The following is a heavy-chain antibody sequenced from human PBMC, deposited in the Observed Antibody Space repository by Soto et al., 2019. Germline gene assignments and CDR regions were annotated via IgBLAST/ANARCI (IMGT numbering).Heavy chain of an antibody. CDR2: IYSGGST. J-gene: IGHJ4*02. V-gene: IGHV3-66*01. CDR1: GFTVSSNY. Sequence: GGSLRLSCAASGFTVSSNYMSWVRQAPGKGLEWVSVIYSGGSTYYADSVKGRFTISRDNSKNTLYLQMNSLRAEDTAVYYCARCASARSRYFDWTLYFDYWGQGTLVTVSS. D-gene: IGHD3-9*01. CDR3: ARCASARSRYFDWTLYFDY.